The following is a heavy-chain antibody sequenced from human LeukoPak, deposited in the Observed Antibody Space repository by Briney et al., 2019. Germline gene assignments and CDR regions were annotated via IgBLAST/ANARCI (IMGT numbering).Heavy chain of an antibody. V-gene: IGHV1-18*01. CDR3: AGQYVLLWFGELWPPFDP. CDR1: GYTFTSYG. CDR2: ISAYNGNT. Sequence: ASVKVSCKASGYTFTSYGISWVRQAPGQGLEWMGWISAYNGNTNYAQKLQGRVTMTTDTSTSTAYMELRSLRSDDTAVYYCAGQYVLLWFGELWPPFDPWGQGTLVTVSS. D-gene: IGHD3-10*01. J-gene: IGHJ5*02.